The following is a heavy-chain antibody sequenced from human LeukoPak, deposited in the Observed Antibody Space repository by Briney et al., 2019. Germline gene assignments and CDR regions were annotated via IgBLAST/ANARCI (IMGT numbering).Heavy chain of an antibody. CDR1: GSSISSDYY. J-gene: IGHJ5*02. D-gene: IGHD3-3*01. CDR3: ARDGRTLRFLEWLFWFDP. CDR2: INHSGST. V-gene: IGHV4-38-2*02. Sequence: SETLSLTCTVSGSSISSDYYWGWIRQPPGKGLEWIGSINHSGSTYYNPSLKSRVTISVDTSKNQFSLNLSSVTAADTAVYYCARDGRTLRFLEWLFWFDPWGQGTLVTVSS.